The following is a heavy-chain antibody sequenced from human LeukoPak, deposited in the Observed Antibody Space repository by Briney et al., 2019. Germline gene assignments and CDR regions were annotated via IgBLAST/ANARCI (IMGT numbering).Heavy chain of an antibody. CDR2: ISSSSSYI. V-gene: IGHV3-21*01. J-gene: IGHJ4*02. CDR3: AKTQLATFDY. CDR1: GFTFSSYS. Sequence: GGSLRLSCAASGFTFSSYSMNWVRQAPGKGLEWVSSISSSSSYIYYADSVKGRFTISRDNARNSLYLQMNSLRAEDTAVYYCAKTQLATFDYWGQGTLVTVSS. D-gene: IGHD6-13*01.